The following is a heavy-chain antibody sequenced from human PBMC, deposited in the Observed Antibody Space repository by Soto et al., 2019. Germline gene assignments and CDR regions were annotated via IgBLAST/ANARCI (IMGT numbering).Heavy chain of an antibody. CDR1: GGTFSSYT. CDR2: IIPILGIA. Sequence: QVQLVQSGAEVKKPGSSVKVSCKASGGTFSSYTISWVRQAPGQGLEWMGRIIPILGIANYAQKFQGRVTVTADKSTSTAYMELSSVRSEDTAVYYCAGRSSTTATIIAFDIWGQGTMVTVSS. D-gene: IGHD2-2*01. CDR3: AGRSSTTATIIAFDI. V-gene: IGHV1-69*02. J-gene: IGHJ3*02.